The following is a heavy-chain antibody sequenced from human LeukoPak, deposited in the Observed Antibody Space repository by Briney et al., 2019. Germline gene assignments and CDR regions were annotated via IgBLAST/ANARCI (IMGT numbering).Heavy chain of an antibody. D-gene: IGHD5-12*01. J-gene: IGHJ4*02. V-gene: IGHV1-2*02. CDR2: INPNSGGT. Sequence: ASVKVSCKASGYTFTGYYMHWVRQAPGQGLEWMGWINPNSGGTNYAQKFQGRVTMTRDTSISTAYMELSRLRSDDTAVYYCARASGYCGYDVGFDYWGQGTLVTVSS. CDR1: GYTFTGYY. CDR3: ARASGYCGYDVGFDY.